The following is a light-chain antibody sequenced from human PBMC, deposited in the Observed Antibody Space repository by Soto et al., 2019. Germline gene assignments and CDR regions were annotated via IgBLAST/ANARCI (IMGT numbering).Light chain of an antibody. J-gene: IGKJ4*01. CDR3: QQYGSSPPLT. V-gene: IGKV3-20*01. CDR2: GAS. Sequence: EIVLTQSPGTLSLSPGERATLSYRARQSVSSSYLAWYQQKPGQAPRLLIYGASSRAPGIPDRFSGSGSGTDFTLTISRLEPEDFAVYYCQQYGSSPPLTFGGGTKVDIK. CDR1: QSVSSSY.